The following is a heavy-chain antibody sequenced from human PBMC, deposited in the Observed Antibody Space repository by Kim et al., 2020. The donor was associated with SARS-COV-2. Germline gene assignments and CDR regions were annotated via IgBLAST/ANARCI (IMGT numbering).Heavy chain of an antibody. D-gene: IGHD6-19*01. CDR1: GFTFTTYG. Sequence: GGSLRLSCVASGFTFTTYGMHWVRQPPGKGLEWVAAIQSDGSKEYYLDSMKGRFTISRDDPKNTLYLQINSLRDDDTAVYYCVRDSTYSSGWYPLGFWGQGTLVTVSS. J-gene: IGHJ4*02. CDR2: IQSDGSKE. CDR3: VRDSTYSSGWYPLGF. V-gene: IGHV3-30*03.